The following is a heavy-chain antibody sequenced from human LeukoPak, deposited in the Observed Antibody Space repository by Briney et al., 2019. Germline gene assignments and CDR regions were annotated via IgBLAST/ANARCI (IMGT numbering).Heavy chain of an antibody. D-gene: IGHD3-10*01. Sequence: ASVKVSCKASGYTFTSYGISWVRQAPGQGLEWMGWISAYNGNTNYAQKLQGRVTMTTDTSTSTAYMELSSLRSEDTAVYYCARSWDYGSGSYYIPRVYNWFDPWGQGTLVTVSS. J-gene: IGHJ5*02. V-gene: IGHV1-18*01. CDR3: ARSWDYGSGSYYIPRVYNWFDP. CDR1: GYTFTSYG. CDR2: ISAYNGNT.